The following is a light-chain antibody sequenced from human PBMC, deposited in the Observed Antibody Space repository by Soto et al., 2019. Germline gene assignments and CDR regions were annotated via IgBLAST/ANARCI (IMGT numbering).Light chain of an antibody. CDR3: QQYNNWPLT. J-gene: IGKJ4*01. CDR2: GAS. Sequence: EIVMTQSPATLSVSPGETATLSCRASQSLTSYLAWYQQKPGQAPRLLIYGASTRATGIPARFSGSGSGTEFTLTISSLQSEDFAVYYCQQYNNWPLTFGGGTKVDIK. CDR1: QSLTSY. V-gene: IGKV3-15*01.